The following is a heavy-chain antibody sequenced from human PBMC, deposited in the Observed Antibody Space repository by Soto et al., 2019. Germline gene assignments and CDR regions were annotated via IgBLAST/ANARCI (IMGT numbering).Heavy chain of an antibody. CDR2: IWYGGSQK. CDR3: AREYSSGQYYPIDY. J-gene: IGHJ4*02. D-gene: IGHD6-19*01. Sequence: QVQLVESGGGVVQPGRSLRLSCAASGFTLSNYGMHWVRQAPGKGLEWVAVIWYGGSQKYYAGSVKGRFSISRDNSMNTLYLQMNSLRAEDTAVYYCAREYSSGQYYPIDYWGQGTLVTVSS. V-gene: IGHV3-33*01. CDR1: GFTLSNYG.